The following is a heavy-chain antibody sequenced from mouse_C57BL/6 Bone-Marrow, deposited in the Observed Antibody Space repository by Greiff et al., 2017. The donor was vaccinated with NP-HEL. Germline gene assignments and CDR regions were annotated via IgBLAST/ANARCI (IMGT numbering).Heavy chain of an antibody. CDR2: ISSGSSTI. Sequence: EVKVVESGGGLVKPGGSLKLSCAASGFTFSDYGMHWVRQAPEKGLEWVAYISSGSSTIYYADTVKGRFTISRDNAKNTLFLQMTSLRSEDTAMYYCARAGTSHWGQGTTLTVSS. CDR3: ARAGTSH. J-gene: IGHJ2*01. V-gene: IGHV5-17*01. D-gene: IGHD4-1*01. CDR1: GFTFSDYG.